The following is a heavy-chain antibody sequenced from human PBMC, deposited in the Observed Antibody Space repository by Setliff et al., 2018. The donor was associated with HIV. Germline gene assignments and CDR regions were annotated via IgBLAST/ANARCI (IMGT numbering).Heavy chain of an antibody. Sequence: SETLSLTWTVSGVSLSSESYYWGWVRQPPGKALEWVGSFHYTGGTDYNPSLKSRGSLSLDTPKNQFSLRLNSLTAADTAVYYCARGRYYFEYWGHGTLVTVS. CDR1: GVSLSSESYY. V-gene: IGHV4-31*02. CDR2: FHYTGGT. CDR3: ARGRYYFEY. J-gene: IGHJ4*01.